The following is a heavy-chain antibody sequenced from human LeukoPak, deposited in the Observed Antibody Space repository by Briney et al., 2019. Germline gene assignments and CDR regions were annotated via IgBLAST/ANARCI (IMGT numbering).Heavy chain of an antibody. Sequence: ASETLSLTCTVSGGSISSGSYYWSWIRQPAGKGLEWIGRIYTSGSTNYNPSLKSRVTISVDTSKNQFSLKLSSVTAADTAVYYCARERGYSYGYRMDWFDPWGQGTLVTVSS. CDR1: GGSISSGSYY. CDR3: ARERGYSYGYRMDWFDP. D-gene: IGHD5-18*01. CDR2: IYTSGST. J-gene: IGHJ5*02. V-gene: IGHV4-61*02.